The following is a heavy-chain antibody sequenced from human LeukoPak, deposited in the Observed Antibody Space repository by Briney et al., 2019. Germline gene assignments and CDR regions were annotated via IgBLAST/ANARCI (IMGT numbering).Heavy chain of an antibody. V-gene: IGHV1-24*01. CDR3: ARENGVPAENGPYYYYYYYMDV. D-gene: IGHD2-2*01. CDR2: FDPEDGET. CDR1: GYTLTELS. J-gene: IGHJ6*03. Sequence: AASVKVSCKVSGYTLTELSMHWVRQAPGKGLEWMGGFDPEDGETIYAQKFQGRVTMTEDTSTDTVYMELSSLRSEDTAVYYCARENGVPAENGPYYYYYYYMDVWGKGTTVTVSS.